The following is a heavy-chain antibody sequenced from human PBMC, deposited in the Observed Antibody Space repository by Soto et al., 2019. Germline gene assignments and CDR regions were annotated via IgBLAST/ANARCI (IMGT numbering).Heavy chain of an antibody. V-gene: IGHV4-30-4*01. CDR2: MSYSGTS. D-gene: IGHD3-10*01. CDR1: GASISSGDFY. CDR3: ARAGYFYGPGSYFGWFDP. J-gene: IGHJ5*02. Sequence: SETLSLTCTVSGASISSGDFYWGWIRQPPGKGLEWIGYMSYSGTSYYNPSLKSRMTISIDTSKNQFSLKLTSVTAADSAVYFCARAGYFYGPGSYFGWFDPWGQGTLVTVSS.